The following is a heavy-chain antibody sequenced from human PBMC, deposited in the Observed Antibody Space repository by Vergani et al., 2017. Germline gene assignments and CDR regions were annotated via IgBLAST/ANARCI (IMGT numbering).Heavy chain of an antibody. D-gene: IGHD3-16*01. J-gene: IGHJ3*02. CDR2: IYYSGST. CDR1: GGSISSYY. V-gene: IGHV4-59*08. Sequence: QVQLQESGPGLVKPSETLSLTCTVSGGSISSYYWSWIRQPPGKGLEWIGYIYYSGSTNYNPSRKSRVTISVDTSKNQFSLKLTSVTATDTAIYFLARGNPYVDFDIWGQGTMITVSS. CDR3: ARGNPYVDFDI.